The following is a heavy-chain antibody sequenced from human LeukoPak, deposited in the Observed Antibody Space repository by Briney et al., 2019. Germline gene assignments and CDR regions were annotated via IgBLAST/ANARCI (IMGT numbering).Heavy chain of an antibody. V-gene: IGHV3-49*03. CDR1: GFTFGDYA. CDR3: TRGRDYYDSSGYFPTD. J-gene: IGHJ4*02. D-gene: IGHD3-22*01. Sequence: GGSLRLSCTASGFTFGDYAMSWFRQAPGKGLEWVGFIRSKGYGGTTEYAASVKGRFTISRDDSKSTAYLQMISLKTEDTAVYYCTRGRDYYDSSGYFPTDWGQGTLVTVSS. CDR2: IRSKGYGGTT.